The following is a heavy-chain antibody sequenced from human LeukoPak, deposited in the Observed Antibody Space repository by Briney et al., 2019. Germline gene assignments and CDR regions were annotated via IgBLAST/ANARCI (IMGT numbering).Heavy chain of an antibody. J-gene: IGHJ4*02. CDR2: IYYSGST. CDR1: GGSFSGYY. CDR3: ASATVNYYDSSGHPPFDY. V-gene: IGHV4-34*01. Sequence: SETLSLTCAVYGGSFSGYYWSWIRQPPGKGLEWIGSIYYSGSTYYNPSLKSRVTISVDTSKNQFSLKLSSVTAADTAVYYCASATVNYYDSSGHPPFDYWGQGTLVTVSS. D-gene: IGHD3-22*01.